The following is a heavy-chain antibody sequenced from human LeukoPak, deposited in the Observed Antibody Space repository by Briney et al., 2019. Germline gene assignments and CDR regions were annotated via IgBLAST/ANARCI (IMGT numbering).Heavy chain of an antibody. D-gene: IGHD6-19*01. CDR1: GFTVSSNY. CDR3: AREALTSGWSRNFDY. CDR2: IYSGGST. J-gene: IGHJ4*02. V-gene: IGHV3-53*01. Sequence: GGSLRLSCAASGFTVSSNYMSWVRQAPGKGLEWVSVIYSGGSTYYADSVKGRFTISRDNSKNTLYLQMNSLRAEGTAVYYCAREALTSGWSRNFDYWGQGTLVTVSS.